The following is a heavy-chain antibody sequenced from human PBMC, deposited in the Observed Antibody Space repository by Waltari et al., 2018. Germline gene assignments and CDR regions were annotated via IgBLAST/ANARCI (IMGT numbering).Heavy chain of an antibody. CDR1: RSRSKNEI. D-gene: IGHD2-15*01. Sequence: RVGLGGDWVRSGGSVGPSCEPLRSRSKNEIMHWVRQAPGKGLEWVSAMSYDGYSRYYADSVKGRFTISRDDSLKTVYLQLDSLRVEDTAVYYCAREGYTSGRAGNFDYWGQGTLVTVSS. V-gene: IGHV3-30-3*01. CDR3: AREGYTSGRAGNFDY. J-gene: IGHJ4*02. CDR2: MSYDGYSR.